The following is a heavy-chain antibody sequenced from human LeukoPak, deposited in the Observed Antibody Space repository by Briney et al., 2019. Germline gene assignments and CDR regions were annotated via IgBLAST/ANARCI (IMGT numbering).Heavy chain of an antibody. CDR1: GGSISSYY. CDR2: IYYSGST. V-gene: IGHV4-59*12. J-gene: IGHJ4*02. Sequence: SETLSLTCTVSGGSISSYYWSWIRQPPGKGLEWIGSIYYSGSTYYNPSLKSRVTISVDTSKNQFSLKLSSVTAADTAVYYCAREGGGDITMVRGVKDYWGQGTLVTVSS. CDR3: AREGGGDITMVRGVKDY. D-gene: IGHD3-10*01.